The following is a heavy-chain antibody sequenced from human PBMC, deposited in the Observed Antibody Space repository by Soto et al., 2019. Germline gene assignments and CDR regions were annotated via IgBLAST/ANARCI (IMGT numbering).Heavy chain of an antibody. Sequence: SQTLSLTCAISGDSVSSNSAAWNWIRQSPSRGLEWLGRTYYRSKWYNDYAVSVKSRITINPDTSKNQFSLQLNSVTPEDTAVYYCARDRGGVYGEQYYYYMDVWGKGTTVTVSS. CDR1: GDSVSSNSAA. D-gene: IGHD1-26*01. V-gene: IGHV6-1*01. CDR3: ARDRGGVYGEQYYYYMDV. CDR2: TYYRSKWYN. J-gene: IGHJ6*03.